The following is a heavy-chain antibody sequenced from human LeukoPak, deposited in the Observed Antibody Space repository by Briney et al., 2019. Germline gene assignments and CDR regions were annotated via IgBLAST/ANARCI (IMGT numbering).Heavy chain of an antibody. Sequence: SETLSLPCTLSGDSISSSSHYWGWIRQPRGKGLEWIGNIYYTGITYYSPSLKSRVTISVDPSKNQFSLKLYSVTAADTAVYYCARLKGYNYGYPGYWGQGTLVTVSS. J-gene: IGHJ4*02. CDR2: IYYTGIT. CDR3: ARLKGYNYGYPGY. CDR1: GDSISSSSHY. D-gene: IGHD5-18*01. V-gene: IGHV4-39*01.